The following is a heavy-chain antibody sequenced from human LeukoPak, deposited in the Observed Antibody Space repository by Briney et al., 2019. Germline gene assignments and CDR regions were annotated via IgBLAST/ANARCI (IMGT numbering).Heavy chain of an antibody. CDR1: GGSISSYY. V-gene: IGHV4-4*09. CDR2: IYTSGST. CDR3: ARHGIVGGHNWFDP. J-gene: IGHJ5*02. Sequence: PSETLSLNCTVSGGSISSYYWSWIRQPPGKGLEWIGYIYTSGSTNYNPSLKSRVTISVDTSKNQFSLKLSSVTAADTAVYYCARHGIVGGHNWFDPWGQGTLVTVSS. D-gene: IGHD1-26*01.